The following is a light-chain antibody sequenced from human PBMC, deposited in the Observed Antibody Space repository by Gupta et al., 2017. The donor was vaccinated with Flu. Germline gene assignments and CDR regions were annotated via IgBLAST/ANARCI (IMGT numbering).Light chain of an antibody. CDR1: SGINVSTYW. Sequence: QPVLSQPTSLSSSPGASATITSTLRSGINVSTYWIYWSQQKAGRPPRYLLTYKSDSDKQQCSGVPSRFSVSKYASGNAGLLVISGLQSEYEADYYCAIWYFSTWVFGGGTKLTVL. V-gene: IGLV5-39*01. CDR2: YKSDSDK. CDR3: AIWYFSTWV. J-gene: IGLJ3*02.